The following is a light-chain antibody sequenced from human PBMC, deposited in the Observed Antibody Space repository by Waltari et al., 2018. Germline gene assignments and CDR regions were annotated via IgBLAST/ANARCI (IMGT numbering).Light chain of an antibody. CDR2: DAS. CDR3: QQSSNLPYT. Sequence: DIQMTQSPSSLSASVGDRVTITCRASQSIATRLNWDQQKPGKAPKVLMYDASTLQSGVPSRFSGSASGTHFTLTISSLQPEDSATYYCQQSSNLPYTFGQGTKLEIK. J-gene: IGKJ2*01. CDR1: QSIATR. V-gene: IGKV1-39*01.